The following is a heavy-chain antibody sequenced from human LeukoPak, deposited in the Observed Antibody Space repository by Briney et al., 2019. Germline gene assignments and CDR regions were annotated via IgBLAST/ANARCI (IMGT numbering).Heavy chain of an antibody. CDR2: IIPIFGTA. J-gene: IGHJ1*01. D-gene: IGHD2-2*02. CDR1: GGTFSSYA. V-gene: IGHV1-69*13. Sequence: GASVKVSCKASGGTFSSYAISWVRQAPGQGLEWMGGIIPIFGTANYAQKFQGRVTITADESTSTAYMELSSLRSEDTAVYYCARDGSSTSCHKRCEYFQHWGQGTLVTVSS. CDR3: ARDGSSTSCHKRCEYFQH.